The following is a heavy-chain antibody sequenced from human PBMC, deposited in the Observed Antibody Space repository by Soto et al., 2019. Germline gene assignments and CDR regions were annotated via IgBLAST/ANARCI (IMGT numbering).Heavy chain of an antibody. J-gene: IGHJ5*02. CDR1: GFPLGTHD. D-gene: IGHD3-22*01. CDR3: ARAKTYYGSKGWFDP. V-gene: IGHV3-23*01. CDR2: ISGPGYKT. Sequence: GGGLRLSCSASGFPLGTHDMGWVRQAPGTGLEWVSSISGPGYKTYYSNAVTGRFTISRDNSKNTLHLQMESLRAEDTAIYYCARAKTYYGSKGWFDPWGQGTLVTVSS.